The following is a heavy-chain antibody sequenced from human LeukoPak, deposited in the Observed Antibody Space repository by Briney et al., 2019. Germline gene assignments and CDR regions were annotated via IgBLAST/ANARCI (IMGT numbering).Heavy chain of an antibody. D-gene: IGHD6-6*01. CDR2: IYTSGST. Sequence: SETLSLTCTVSGGSISSYYWSWIRQPAGKGLEWIGRIYTSGSTNYNPSLKSRVTMSVDTSKNQFSLKLSSVTAADTAVYYCARGILAVAARRYYYYYMDVWGKGTTVTVSS. CDR3: ARGILAVAARRYYYYYMDV. J-gene: IGHJ6*03. V-gene: IGHV4-4*07. CDR1: GGSISSYY.